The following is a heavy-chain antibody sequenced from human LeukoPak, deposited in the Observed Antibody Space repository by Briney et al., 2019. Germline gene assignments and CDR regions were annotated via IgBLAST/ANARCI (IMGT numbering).Heavy chain of an antibody. J-gene: IGHJ4*02. Sequence: GGSLRLSCAASGFTVRSNYMSWVRQAPGKGLEWVSVIYSGGSTDYADSVKGRFTISRDNSKNTLYLQMNSLRAEDTAVYYCARDKNPGIAADWGQGTLVTVSS. CDR2: IYSGGST. V-gene: IGHV3-53*01. D-gene: IGHD6-13*01. CDR3: ARDKNPGIAAD. CDR1: GFTVRSNY.